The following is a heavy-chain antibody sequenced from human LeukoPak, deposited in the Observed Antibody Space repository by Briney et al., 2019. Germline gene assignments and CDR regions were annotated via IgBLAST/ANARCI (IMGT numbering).Heavy chain of an antibody. Sequence: GGSLRLSCAASGFTFSSYAMSWVRQAPGKGLEWVSAISGSGGSTYYADSVKGRFTISRDNSKNTLYLQMNSLRAEDTAVYYCARELSTGYCSGGSCSAAPDYWGQGTLVTVSS. CDR3: ARELSTGYCSGGSCSAAPDY. D-gene: IGHD2-15*01. V-gene: IGHV3-23*01. J-gene: IGHJ4*02. CDR2: ISGSGGST. CDR1: GFTFSSYA.